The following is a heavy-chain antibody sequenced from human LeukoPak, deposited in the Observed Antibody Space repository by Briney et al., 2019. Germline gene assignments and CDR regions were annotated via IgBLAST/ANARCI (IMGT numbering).Heavy chain of an antibody. V-gene: IGHV1-69*06. J-gene: IGHJ4*02. CDR3: ARVNGYCSSISCFLDY. CDR2: IIPIFGTA. D-gene: IGHD2-2*01. Sequence: VASVKVSCKTSGGTFSSHVISWVRQAPGQGLEWIGGIIPIFGTANYAQKFQGRVTITADKFTNKVYMELSSLRSDDTAIYFCARVNGYCSSISCFLDYWGQGTLVTVSS. CDR1: GGTFSSHV.